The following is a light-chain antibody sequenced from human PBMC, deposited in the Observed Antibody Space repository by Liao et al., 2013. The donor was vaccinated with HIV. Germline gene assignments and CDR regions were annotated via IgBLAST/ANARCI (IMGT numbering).Light chain of an antibody. CDR3: QLWDSSSDHPYV. CDR2: QDN. V-gene: IGLV3-1*01. Sequence: SYELTQTPSVSVSPGQTARIACSGDKLGNKYACWYQVKPGQSPVLVIYQDNKRPSGIPERFSGSNSGNTATLTISRVEPGDEADYYCQLWDSSSDHPYVFGTGTQVTVL. CDR1: KLGNKY. J-gene: IGLJ1*01.